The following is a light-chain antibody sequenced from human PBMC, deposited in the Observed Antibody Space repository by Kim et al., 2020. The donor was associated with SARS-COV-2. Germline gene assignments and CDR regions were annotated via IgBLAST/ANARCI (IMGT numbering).Light chain of an antibody. Sequence: DIQMTQSPSSLSASVGDRVTITCRASQSISSYLNWYQQKPGKAPKLLIYAASSLQSGVPSRFSGSGSGTDFTLTISSLQPEDFAPYYCPQSYSTPTITFGQGTRLEIK. CDR1: QSISSY. V-gene: IGKV1-39*01. CDR2: AAS. CDR3: PQSYSTPTIT. J-gene: IGKJ5*01.